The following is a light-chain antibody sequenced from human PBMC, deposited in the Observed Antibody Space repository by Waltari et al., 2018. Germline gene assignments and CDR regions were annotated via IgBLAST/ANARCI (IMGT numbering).Light chain of an antibody. CDR1: QSLSNY. J-gene: IGKJ4*01. CDR3: QQRSVRRA. V-gene: IGKV3-11*01. Sequence: APLSCRASQSLSNYLAWYQQKPGQAPRLLIYDASSRATGVPARFSGSGSGTDFTLTISSLEPEDSAVYYCQQRSVRRAFGGGTKVEIK. CDR2: DAS.